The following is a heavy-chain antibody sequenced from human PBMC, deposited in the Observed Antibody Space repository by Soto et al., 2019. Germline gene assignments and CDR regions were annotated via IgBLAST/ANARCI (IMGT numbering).Heavy chain of an antibody. Sequence: EVQLLESGGGLVQPGGSLRLSCAASGFTFSNNVMSWVRQAPGKGLEWVSGINDNGGDTYYADCVKGRCTISRDNSKNTLYLQMNGLRAEDTAVYYCAKEVYGAARGAMDVWGQGTRVIVSS. D-gene: IGHD2-8*01. CDR2: INDNGGDT. CDR1: GFTFSNNV. V-gene: IGHV3-23*01. J-gene: IGHJ6*02. CDR3: AKEVYGAARGAMDV.